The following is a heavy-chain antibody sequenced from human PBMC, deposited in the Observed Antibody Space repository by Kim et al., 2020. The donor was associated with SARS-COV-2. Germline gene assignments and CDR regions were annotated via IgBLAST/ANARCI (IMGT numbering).Heavy chain of an antibody. D-gene: IGHD3-22*01. Sequence: GGSLRLSCAASGFTFSKYGIHWVRQAPGKGLEWVAVISYDGDNEYYGKSVKGRFAVSRDKSRDTVFLQMNSLRAEDTAVYYCARSVKWAEADYDSSGNTDLGALDLWGQGTLVSVSS. CDR3: ARSVKWAEADYDSSGNTDLGALDL. V-gene: IGHV3-30*03. CDR2: ISYDGDNE. J-gene: IGHJ3*01. CDR1: GFTFSKYG.